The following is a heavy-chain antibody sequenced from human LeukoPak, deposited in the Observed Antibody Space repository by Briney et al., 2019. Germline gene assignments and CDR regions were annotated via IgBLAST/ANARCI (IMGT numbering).Heavy chain of an antibody. CDR2: IYTSGST. Sequence: SQTLSLTCTVSGGSISSYYWSWIRQPPGKGLEWIGYIYTSGSTNYNTSLKSRVTISVDTSKNQFSLKLSSVTAADTAVYYCARQDGYNVVGGFDYWGQGTLVTVSS. V-gene: IGHV4-4*09. CDR1: GGSISSYY. D-gene: IGHD5-24*01. J-gene: IGHJ4*02. CDR3: ARQDGYNVVGGFDY.